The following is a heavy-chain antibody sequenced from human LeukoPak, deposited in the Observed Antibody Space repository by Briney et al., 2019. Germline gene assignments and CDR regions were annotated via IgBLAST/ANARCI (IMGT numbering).Heavy chain of an antibody. V-gene: IGHV4-30-4*01. J-gene: IGHJ3*02. D-gene: IGHD5-18*01. CDR2: IYYSGST. CDR1: GGSISSGDYY. CDR3: ARDRIPGGFDI. Sequence: SETLSLTCTVSGGSISSGDYYWSWIRQPPGKGLEWIGYIYYSGSTYYNPSLKSRVTIPVDTSKNQFSLKLSSVTAADTAVYYCARDRIPGGFDIWGQGTMVTVSS.